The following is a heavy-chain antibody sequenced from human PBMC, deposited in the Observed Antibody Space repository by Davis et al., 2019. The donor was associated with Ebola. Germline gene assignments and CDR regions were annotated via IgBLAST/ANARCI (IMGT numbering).Heavy chain of an antibody. CDR3: ARDKGDYVEDSWFDP. D-gene: IGHD4-17*01. V-gene: IGHV3-66*02. CDR1: GFTVSATY. Sequence: GESPKISCAASGFTVSATYMNWVRRAPGKGLEWVSILHSVGTTYYADSVKSRLPISRDNSKNTLYLQMNNRRTEETAVYYCARDKGDYVEDSWFDPWGQGTLVTVSS. CDR2: LHSVGTT. J-gene: IGHJ5*02.